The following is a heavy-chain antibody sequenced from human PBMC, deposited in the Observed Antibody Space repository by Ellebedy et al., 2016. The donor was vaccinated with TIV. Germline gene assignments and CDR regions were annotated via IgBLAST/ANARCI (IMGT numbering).Heavy chain of an antibody. CDR1: GFTFSSYA. CDR3: ARDIGRGYDY. J-gene: IGHJ4*02. Sequence: GESLKISCAASGFTFSSYAMSWVRQAPGKGLEWVSAISGSGGSTYYADSVKGRFTISRDNSKNTLYLQMNSLRAEDTAVYYCARDIGRGYDYWGQGTLVTVSS. V-gene: IGHV3-23*01. D-gene: IGHD3-10*01. CDR2: ISGSGGST.